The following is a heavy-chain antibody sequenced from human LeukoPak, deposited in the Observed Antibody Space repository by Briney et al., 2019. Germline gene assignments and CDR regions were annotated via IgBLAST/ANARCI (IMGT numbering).Heavy chain of an antibody. CDR3: ARDSAAEYYYDSSGYRYYFDY. J-gene: IGHJ4*02. D-gene: IGHD3-22*01. CDR1: GFTFSSYS. Sequence: GGSLRLSCAASGFTFSSYSMNWVRQAPGKGLEWVSSISSSSSYIYYADSVKGRFTISRDNAKNSLYLQMNSLRAEDTAVYYCARDSAAEYYYDSSGYRYYFDYWGRGTLVTVSS. CDR2: ISSSSSYI. V-gene: IGHV3-21*01.